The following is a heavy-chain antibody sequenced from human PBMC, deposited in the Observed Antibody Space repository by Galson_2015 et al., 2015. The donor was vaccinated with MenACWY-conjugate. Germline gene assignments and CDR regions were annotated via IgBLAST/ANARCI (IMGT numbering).Heavy chain of an antibody. CDR3: ARDGYCCGDCFSTDRAYYYYMDV. CDR2: IHYSGRN. CDR1: GASLSSGGYY. V-gene: IGHV4-31*03. D-gene: IGHD2-21*01. Sequence: TLSLTCSVSGASLSSGGYYWSWIRQHPGKGLEWIGHIHYSGRNYCNPSLQSRISMSVDTSKNQFSLTLTSVTAADTAVYYCARDGYCCGDCFSTDRAYYYYMDVWGRGTTVTVYS. J-gene: IGHJ6*03.